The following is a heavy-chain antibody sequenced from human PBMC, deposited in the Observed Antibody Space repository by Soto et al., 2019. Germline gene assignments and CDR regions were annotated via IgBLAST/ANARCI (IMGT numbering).Heavy chain of an antibody. Sequence: QVQLVQSGAEVKKPGSSVKVSCQASGGTFSSYSINWVRQAPGQGLEWMGEIIPIFGTANYAQKFQGRVTITAVESTSTAYMELSSLRSEDTALYYCARDGGRHSGGIDYWGQGTLVTVSS. D-gene: IGHD1-26*01. J-gene: IGHJ4*02. CDR1: GGTFSSYS. CDR3: ARDGGRHSGGIDY. V-gene: IGHV1-69*01. CDR2: IIPIFGTA.